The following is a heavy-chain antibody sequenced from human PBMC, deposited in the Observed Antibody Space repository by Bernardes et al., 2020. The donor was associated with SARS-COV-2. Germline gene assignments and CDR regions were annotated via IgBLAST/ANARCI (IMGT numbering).Heavy chain of an antibody. CDR2: ISYDGSNK. Sequence: GSLRLSCAASGFTFSSYGMHWVRQAPGKGLEWVAVISYDGSNKYYADSVKGRFTISRDNSKNTLYLQMNSLRAEDTAVYYCANGFRGDFWSGFYYYYGMDVWGQGTTVTVSS. D-gene: IGHD3-3*01. J-gene: IGHJ6*02. CDR3: ANGFRGDFWSGFYYYYGMDV. V-gene: IGHV3-30*18. CDR1: GFTFSSYG.